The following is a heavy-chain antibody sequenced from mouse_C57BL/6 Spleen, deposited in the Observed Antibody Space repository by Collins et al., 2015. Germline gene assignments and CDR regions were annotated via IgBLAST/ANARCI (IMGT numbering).Heavy chain of an antibody. Sequence: QVQLQQPGAELVKPGASVKMSCKASGYTFTSYWITWVKQRPGHGLEWIGEILPGSGSTNYNEKFKGKATFTAGTSSNTAYMQLSSLTTEDSAIYYCAYYYGSSHFDYWGQGTTLTVSS. CDR1: GYTFTSYW. V-gene: IGHV1-55*01. D-gene: IGHD1-1*01. CDR3: AYYYGSSHFDY. CDR2: ILPGSGST. J-gene: IGHJ2*01.